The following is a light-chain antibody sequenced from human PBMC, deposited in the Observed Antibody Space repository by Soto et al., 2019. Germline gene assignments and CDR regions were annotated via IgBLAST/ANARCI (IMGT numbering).Light chain of an antibody. V-gene: IGKV3-20*01. CDR3: QQFGTSPKT. J-gene: IGKJ1*01. Sequence: EIGLTQSACTLSLSPGERATLSWRASQSVSSSYLAWYQQKTGQAPRLLIYGASSRATGIPDRFSGSGSGTDFNLTISRLETEDFAVYYCQQFGTSPKTFGQGTKVDIK. CDR1: QSVSSSY. CDR2: GAS.